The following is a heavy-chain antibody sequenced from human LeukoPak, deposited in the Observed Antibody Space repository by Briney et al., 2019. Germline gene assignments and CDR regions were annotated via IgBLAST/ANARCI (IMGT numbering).Heavy chain of an antibody. Sequence: GGSLRLSCAASGFTFSSHGMHWVRQAPGKGLEWVAFLRYDGSNKYYADSVKGRFTISRDNSKNTLYLQMNSLRAEDTAVYYCAKDPTVVGATGDAFGIWGQGTMVTVSS. CDR1: GFTFSSHG. V-gene: IGHV3-30*02. CDR2: LRYDGSNK. CDR3: AKDPTVVGATGDAFGI. D-gene: IGHD1-26*01. J-gene: IGHJ3*02.